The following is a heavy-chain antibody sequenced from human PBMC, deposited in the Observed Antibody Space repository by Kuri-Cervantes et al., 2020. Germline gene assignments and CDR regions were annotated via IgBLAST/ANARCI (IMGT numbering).Heavy chain of an antibody. CDR3: ARSKLRFPFDP. V-gene: IGHV4-4*07. D-gene: IGHD3-16*01. Sequence: GSLRLSCTVSGGSISSYYWSRIRQPAGKGLEWIGRIYTSGSTNYNPSRKSRVTMSVDTSKIQFSLKLSSVTAADTAVYYCARSKLRFPFDPWGQGTLVTVSS. CDR1: GGSISSYY. CDR2: IYTSGST. J-gene: IGHJ5*02.